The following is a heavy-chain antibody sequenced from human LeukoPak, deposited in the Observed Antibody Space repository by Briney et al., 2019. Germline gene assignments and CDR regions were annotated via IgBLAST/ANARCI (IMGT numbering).Heavy chain of an antibody. J-gene: IGHJ4*02. D-gene: IGHD4-11*01. Sequence: GGSLRLSCAASGFTFSSYGMHWVRQAPGKGLEWVAVISYGGSNKYYADSVKGRFTISRDNSKNTLYLQMNSLRAEDTAVYYCAKAHGFTVRGDWGQGTLVTVSS. V-gene: IGHV3-30*18. CDR2: ISYGGSNK. CDR1: GFTFSSYG. CDR3: AKAHGFTVRGD.